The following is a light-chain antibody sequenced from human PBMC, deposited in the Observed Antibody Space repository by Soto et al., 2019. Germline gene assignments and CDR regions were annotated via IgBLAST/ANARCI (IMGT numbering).Light chain of an antibody. V-gene: IGLV1-40*01. J-gene: IGLJ1*01. CDR3: QSYDSSLSAYV. CDR2: GNS. Sequence: QSVLTQPPSVSGAPGQRVTISCTGSSSNIGAGYDVHWYQQLPGPAPKLLIYGNSNRPSGVPDRFSGSKSGTSASLAITGLQADDEADYYCQSYDSSLSAYVFGTGTKSTV. CDR1: SSNIGAGYD.